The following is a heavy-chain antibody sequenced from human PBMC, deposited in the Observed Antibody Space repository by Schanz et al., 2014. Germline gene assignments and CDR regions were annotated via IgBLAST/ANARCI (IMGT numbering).Heavy chain of an antibody. CDR1: GYTFTSYG. Sequence: QVQLVQSGAEVKKPGASVKVSCKASGYTFTSYGISWVRQAPGQGLEWMGWISAYNGNTKYPQKLQGGVAMTTDTSTSTAYMELRSLRSDDTDVYDCARDAADFYDILTEEDYWGQGTLVTVSS. J-gene: IGHJ4*02. D-gene: IGHD3-9*01. CDR3: ARDAADFYDILTEEDY. V-gene: IGHV1-18*01. CDR2: ISAYNGNT.